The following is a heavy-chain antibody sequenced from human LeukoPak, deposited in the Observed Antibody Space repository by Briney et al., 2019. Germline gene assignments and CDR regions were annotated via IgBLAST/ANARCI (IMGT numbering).Heavy chain of an antibody. CDR2: IYYSGCT. CDR1: GGSISSYY. Sequence: SETLSLTCTVSGGSISSYYRSWIRQPPGKGLEWIGYIYYSGCTNYNPSLKSRVTISVDTSKNQFSLKLSSVTAADTAVYYCARVKDLNNYYYGMDVWGQGTTVTVSS. V-gene: IGHV4-59*01. CDR3: ARVKDLNNYYYGMDV. J-gene: IGHJ6*02.